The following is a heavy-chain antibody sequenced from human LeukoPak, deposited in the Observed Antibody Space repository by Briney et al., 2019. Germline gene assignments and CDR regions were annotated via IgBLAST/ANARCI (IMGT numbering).Heavy chain of an antibody. CDR2: IIPIFGTA. V-gene: IGHV1-69*05. D-gene: IGHD6-6*01. Sequence: GASVKVSCKASGGTFSSYAISWVRQAPGQGLEWMGGIIPIFGTANYAQKFQGRVTMTRDMSTSTVYMELSSLRSEDTAVYYCARALGVSSSMPFDYWGQGTLVTVSS. CDR1: GGTFSSYA. CDR3: ARALGVSSSMPFDY. J-gene: IGHJ4*02.